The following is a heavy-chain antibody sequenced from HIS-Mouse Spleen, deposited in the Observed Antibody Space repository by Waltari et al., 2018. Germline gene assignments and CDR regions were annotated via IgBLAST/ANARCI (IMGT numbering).Heavy chain of an antibody. CDR3: AREIPYSSSWYDWYFDL. J-gene: IGHJ2*01. CDR2: IYYSGST. V-gene: IGHV4-39*07. Sequence: QLQLQESGPGLVKPSETLSLTCTVSGVSISSSSSYWGWISQPPGKGLEWIGSIYYSGSTYYNPSLKSRVTISVDTSKNQFSLKLSSVTAADTAVYYCAREIPYSSSWYDWYFDLWGRGTLVTVSS. D-gene: IGHD6-13*01. CDR1: GVSISSSSSY.